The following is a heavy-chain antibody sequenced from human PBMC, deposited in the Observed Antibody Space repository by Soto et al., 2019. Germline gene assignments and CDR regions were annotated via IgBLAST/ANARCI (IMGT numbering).Heavy chain of an antibody. J-gene: IGHJ6*02. CDR2: INPKSGGT. CDR3: ARGDSTDCSNGVCSLFYHHAMVV. D-gene: IGHD2-8*01. Sequence: VASVRVSCKASGYSFTDYHIHWVRQAPGQGLEWLGRINPKSGGTSTAQKFQGWVTMTTDTSISTASMELTRLTSDDTAIYYCARGDSTDCSNGVCSLFYHHAMVVWCPATTLTVSS. V-gene: IGHV1-2*04. CDR1: GYSFTDYH.